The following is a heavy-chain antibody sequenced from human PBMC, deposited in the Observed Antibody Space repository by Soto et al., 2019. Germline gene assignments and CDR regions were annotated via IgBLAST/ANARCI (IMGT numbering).Heavy chain of an antibody. Sequence: EVQLLESGGGLVQPGGSLRLSCAASGFTFSSYAMSWVRQAPGKGLEWVSAISGSGGSTYYADSVKGRFTISRDNSKNTLYLQMNSLRAEDTAVYYCANGIAAAGPGYFYYYYGMTSGAKGPRSPSP. V-gene: IGHV3-23*01. CDR1: GFTFSSYA. D-gene: IGHD6-13*01. CDR3: ANGIAAAGPGYFYYYYGMTS. J-gene: IGHJ6*02. CDR2: ISGSGGST.